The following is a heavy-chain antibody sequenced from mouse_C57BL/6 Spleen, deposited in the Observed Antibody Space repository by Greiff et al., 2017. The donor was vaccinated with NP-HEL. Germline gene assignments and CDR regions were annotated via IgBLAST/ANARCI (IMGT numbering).Heavy chain of an antibody. D-gene: IGHD1-1*01. CDR2: IWSGGST. CDR1: GFSLTSYG. V-gene: IGHV2-2*01. CDR3: ARGTTGVGFAY. J-gene: IGHJ3*01. Sequence: QVQLKQSGPGLVQPSQSLSITCTVSGFSLTSYGVHWVRQSPGKGLEWLGVIWSGGSTDYNAAFISRLSISKDNSKSQVFFKMNSLQADDTAIYYCARGTTGVGFAYWGQGTLVTVSA.